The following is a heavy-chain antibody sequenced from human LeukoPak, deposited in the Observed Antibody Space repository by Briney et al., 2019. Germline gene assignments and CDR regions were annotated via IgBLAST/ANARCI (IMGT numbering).Heavy chain of an antibody. Sequence: SVKVSCKASGGTFSSYAISWVRQAPGQGLEWMGGIIPIFGTANYAQKFQGRVTITADESTSTAYMELSSLRSEDTAVYYCARDGYYYDSSGYFPPLFDYWGQGTLVTVSS. CDR3: ARDGYYYDSSGYFPPLFDY. V-gene: IGHV1-69*13. J-gene: IGHJ4*02. CDR2: IIPIFGTA. D-gene: IGHD3-22*01. CDR1: GGTFSSYA.